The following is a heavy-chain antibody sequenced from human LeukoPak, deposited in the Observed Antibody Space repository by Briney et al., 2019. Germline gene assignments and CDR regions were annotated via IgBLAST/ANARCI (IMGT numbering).Heavy chain of an antibody. D-gene: IGHD3-22*01. V-gene: IGHV3-74*01. Sequence: GGSLRLSCAASGFTFSSYWMHWVRQAPGKGLVWVSHINSDGSSTNYADSVKGRFTISRDNAKNTVYLQMNSLRAEDTAVYYCAKDQNTMIVVLRSPLNWFDPWGQGTLVTVSS. CDR1: GFTFSSYW. J-gene: IGHJ5*02. CDR2: INSDGSST. CDR3: AKDQNTMIVVLRSPLNWFDP.